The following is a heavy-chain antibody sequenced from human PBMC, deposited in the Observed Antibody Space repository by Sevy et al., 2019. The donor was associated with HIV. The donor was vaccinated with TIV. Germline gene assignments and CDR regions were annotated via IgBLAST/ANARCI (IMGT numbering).Heavy chain of an antibody. D-gene: IGHD3-22*01. J-gene: IGHJ6*02. Sequence: GGSLRLSCAASGFTFSSYGMHWVRQAPGKGLEWVAFIRFDESKTYYAYSVKGRFTISRDNSKNRLYLQMNSLRAEDTALYYCVKEKYYYDSSGYGNYGMDVWGQGITVTVSS. CDR1: GFTFSSYG. V-gene: IGHV3-30*02. CDR3: VKEKYYYDSSGYGNYGMDV. CDR2: IRFDESKT.